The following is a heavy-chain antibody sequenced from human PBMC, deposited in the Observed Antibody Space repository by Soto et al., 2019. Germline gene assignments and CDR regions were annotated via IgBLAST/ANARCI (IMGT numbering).Heavy chain of an antibody. Sequence: QVQLVQSGAEVKKPGASVKVSCKASGYTFTSYYMHWVRQAPGQGIEWMGIINTSGGSTSYAQKFQGRVTMTRDTSTSTVYMELSSLRSEDTAVYYCAGPLGIWFGEFMGMDVWGQGTTVTVSS. CDR3: AGPLGIWFGEFMGMDV. V-gene: IGHV1-46*01. D-gene: IGHD3-10*01. CDR1: GYTFTSYY. J-gene: IGHJ6*02. CDR2: INTSGGST.